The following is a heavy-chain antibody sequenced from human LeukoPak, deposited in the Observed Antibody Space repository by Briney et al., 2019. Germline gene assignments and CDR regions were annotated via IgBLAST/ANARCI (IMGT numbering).Heavy chain of an antibody. V-gene: IGHV1-2*02. CDR2: INPNSGGT. CDR3: ARLLFGYKSGSAPFDY. J-gene: IGHJ4*02. Sequence: ASVKVSCKASGYTFTAYYIHWVRQAPGQGLEWMGWINPNSGGTNYAQKFQGRVTMTRDTSISTAYMELSRLRSDDTAVYYCARLLFGYKSGSAPFDYWGQGTLVTVSS. D-gene: IGHD1-26*01. CDR1: GYTFTAYY.